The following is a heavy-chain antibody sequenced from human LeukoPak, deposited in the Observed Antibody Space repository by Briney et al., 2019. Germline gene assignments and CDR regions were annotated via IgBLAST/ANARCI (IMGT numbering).Heavy chain of an antibody. J-gene: IGHJ5*02. D-gene: IGHD2-2*01. CDR1: GGSIGSYY. CDR2: IYYSGST. V-gene: IGHV4-59*01. Sequence: SETLSLTCTVSGGSIGSYYWSWIRQPPGKRLEWIGYIYYSGSTNYNPSLKRRVSISVDTTKKQFSLKLSSVTAADTAVYYCARGTPSTTSYNWFDPWGQGTLVTVSS. CDR3: ARGTPSTTSYNWFDP.